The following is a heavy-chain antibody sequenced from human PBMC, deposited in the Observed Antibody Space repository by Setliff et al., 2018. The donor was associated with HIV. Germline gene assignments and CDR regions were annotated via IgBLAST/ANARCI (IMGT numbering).Heavy chain of an antibody. Sequence: GASVKVSCKASGYTFTGYYMHWVRQAPGQGLEWMGIINPSGGSTNYAQKFQGRVTMTRDTSTSTVYMELSSLRSEDTAVYYCARDPAPSSSASYFQHWGQGTPVTVSS. V-gene: IGHV1-46*01. CDR3: ARDPAPSSSASYFQH. J-gene: IGHJ1*01. CDR2: INPSGGST. CDR1: GYTFTGYY. D-gene: IGHD6-6*01.